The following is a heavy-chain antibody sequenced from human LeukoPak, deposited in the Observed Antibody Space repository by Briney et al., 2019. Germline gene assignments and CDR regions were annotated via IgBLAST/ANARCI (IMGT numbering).Heavy chain of an antibody. D-gene: IGHD3-10*01. CDR2: ISGSGGST. V-gene: IGHV3-23*01. Sequence: GGSLRLSCAASGFTLSSYAMSWVRQAPGKGLEWVSAISGSGGSTYYADSVKGRFTISRDNSKNTLYLQMNSLRAEDTAVYYCAQTDYYGSGSSWFFDYWGQGTLVTVSS. CDR1: GFTLSSYA. J-gene: IGHJ4*02. CDR3: AQTDYYGSGSSWFFDY.